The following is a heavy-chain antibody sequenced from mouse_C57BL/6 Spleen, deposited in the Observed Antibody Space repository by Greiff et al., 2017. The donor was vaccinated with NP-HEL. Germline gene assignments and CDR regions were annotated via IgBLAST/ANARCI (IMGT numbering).Heavy chain of an antibody. J-gene: IGHJ2*01. V-gene: IGHV2-2*01. CDR3: ARRDYSNYLDY. Sequence: VQGVESGPGLVQPSQSLSITCTVSGFSLTSYGVHWVRQSPGKGLEWLGVIWSGGSTDYNAAFISRLSISKDNSKSQVFFKMNSLQADDTAIYYCARRDYSNYLDYWGQGTTLTVSS. CDR2: IWSGGST. D-gene: IGHD2-5*01. CDR1: GFSLTSYG.